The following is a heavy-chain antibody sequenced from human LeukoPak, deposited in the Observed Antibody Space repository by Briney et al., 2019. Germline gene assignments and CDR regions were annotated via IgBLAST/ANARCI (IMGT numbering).Heavy chain of an antibody. CDR2: INPNSGGT. D-gene: IGHD2-15*01. J-gene: IGHJ5*02. CDR1: GYTFTSYG. V-gene: IGHV1-2*02. Sequence: ASVTVSCTASGYTFTSYGISWVRQAPGQGLEWMGWINPNSGGTNYAQKFQGRVTMTRDTSISTAYMELSRLRSDDTAVYYCARPRTTRYCSGGSCYGYSWFDPWGQGTLVTVSS. CDR3: ARPRTTRYCSGGSCYGYSWFDP.